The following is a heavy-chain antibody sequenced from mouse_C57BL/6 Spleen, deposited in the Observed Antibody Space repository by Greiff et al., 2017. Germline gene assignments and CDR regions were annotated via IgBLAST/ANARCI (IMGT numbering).Heavy chain of an antibody. D-gene: IGHD2-3*01. CDR1: GFTFSDYG. Sequence: EVHLVESGGGLVKPGGSLKLSCAASGFTFSDYGMHWVRQAPEKGLEWVAYISSGSSTIYYADTVKGRFTISRDNAKNTLFLQMTSLRSEDTAMDYCARDGYWYFDVWGTGTTVTVSS. CDR2: ISSGSSTI. J-gene: IGHJ1*03. CDR3: ARDGYWYFDV. V-gene: IGHV5-17*01.